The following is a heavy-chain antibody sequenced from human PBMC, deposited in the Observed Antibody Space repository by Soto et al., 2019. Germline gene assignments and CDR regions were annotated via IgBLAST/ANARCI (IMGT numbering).Heavy chain of an antibody. Sequence: QVQLVQSGAEVKKPGASVKVSCKASGYTFTGYYMHWVRQAPGQGLEWMGWINPNSGGTNYAQKFQGWVTMTRDTXNXXDDKELSRLRSDDTAVDYWARDGQGVRDGYNYLVYWGQGTLVTVSS. D-gene: IGHD5-12*01. J-gene: IGHJ4*02. CDR3: ARDGQGVRDGYNYLVY. V-gene: IGHV1-2*04. CDR2: INPNSGGT. CDR1: GYTFTGYY.